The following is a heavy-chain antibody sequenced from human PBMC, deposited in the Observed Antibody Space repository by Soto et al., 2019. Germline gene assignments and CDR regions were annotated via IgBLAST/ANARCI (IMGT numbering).Heavy chain of an antibody. CDR3: SSATSIAVAGKET. D-gene: IGHD6-19*01. CDR1: GDTVTKYG. J-gene: IGHJ4*02. Sequence: QVQLVQSGGEVKKPGASVKVSCKASGDTVTKYGISWVRQAPGQGLEWLGWISFYNGHTNYALKVQEKITFTTDIATSTASMELRSLTYDDKAVYYYSSATSIAVAGKETWGQGTLVMVSS. V-gene: IGHV1-18*01. CDR2: ISFYNGHT.